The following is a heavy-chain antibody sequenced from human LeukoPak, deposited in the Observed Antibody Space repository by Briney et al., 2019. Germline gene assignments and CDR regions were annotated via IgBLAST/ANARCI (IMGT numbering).Heavy chain of an antibody. V-gene: IGHV3-21*01. CDR1: GFTFSSHG. CDR3: ARGPPTTDDAFDI. CDR2: IGGSGGFIT. D-gene: IGHD5-12*01. J-gene: IGHJ3*02. Sequence: GGSLRLSCAASGFTFSSHGMNWVRQAPGKGLEWVSGIGGSGGFITYYADSVKGRFTISRDNAKNSLYLQMNSLRAEDTAAYYCARGPPTTDDAFDIWGQGTMVTVSS.